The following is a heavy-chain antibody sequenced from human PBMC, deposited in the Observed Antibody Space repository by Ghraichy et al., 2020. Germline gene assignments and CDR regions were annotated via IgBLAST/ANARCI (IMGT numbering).Heavy chain of an antibody. CDR3: ARLSAPGYSSSWYRGQFDY. CDR1: GYSFTSYW. D-gene: IGHD6-13*01. CDR2: IYPGDSDT. J-gene: IGHJ4*02. V-gene: IGHV5-51*01. Sequence: GESLNISCKGSGYSFTSYWIGWVRQMPGKGLEWMGIIYPGDSDTRYSPSFQGQVTISADKSISTAYLQWSSLKASDTAMYYCARLSAPGYSSSWYRGQFDYWGQGTLVTVSS.